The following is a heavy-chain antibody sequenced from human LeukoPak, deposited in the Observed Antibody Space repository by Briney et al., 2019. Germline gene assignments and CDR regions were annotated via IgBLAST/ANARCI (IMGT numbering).Heavy chain of an antibody. CDR1: GFTFSSYA. CDR2: ISYDGSNK. CDR3: AREGNFDWLPNRSYYYYGMDV. V-gene: IGHV3-30-3*01. D-gene: IGHD3-9*01. Sequence: GWSLRLSCAASGFTFSSYAMHWVRQAPGKGLEWVAVISYDGSNKYYADSVKGRFTISRDNSKNTLYLQMNSLRAEDTAVYYCAREGNFDWLPNRSYYYYGMDVWGQGTTVTVSS. J-gene: IGHJ6*02.